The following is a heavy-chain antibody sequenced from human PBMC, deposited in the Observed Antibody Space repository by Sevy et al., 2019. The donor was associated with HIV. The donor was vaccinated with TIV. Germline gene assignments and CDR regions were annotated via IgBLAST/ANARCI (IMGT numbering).Heavy chain of an antibody. CDR2: INPNNGAS. D-gene: IGHD3-9*01. CDR1: GYTFTDYY. J-gene: IGHJ4*01. Sequence: ASVKVSCKSVGYTFTDYYLHWVRQAPGQGLEWMAWINPNNGASRSAEKFQGRITLTRDMSISTAYMELSRLRSDDTAIYFCTRDDIYTHLREFDRWGHGARVTVSS. V-gene: IGHV1-2*02. CDR3: TRDDIYTHLREFDR.